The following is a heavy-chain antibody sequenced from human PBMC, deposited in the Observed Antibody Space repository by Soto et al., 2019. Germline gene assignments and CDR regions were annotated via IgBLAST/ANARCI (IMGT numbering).Heavy chain of an antibody. V-gene: IGHV1-69*04. CDR1: GGTFSSYT. CDR3: ARDRGGYNSYYYDYMDV. D-gene: IGHD5-12*01. J-gene: IGHJ6*03. Sequence: SVKVSCKASGGTFSSYTISWVRQAPGQGLEWMGRIIPILGIANYAQKFQGRVTITADRSTSTAYMELSSLRSEDTAVYYCARDRGGYNSYYYDYMDVWGNGTTVTVSS. CDR2: IIPILGIA.